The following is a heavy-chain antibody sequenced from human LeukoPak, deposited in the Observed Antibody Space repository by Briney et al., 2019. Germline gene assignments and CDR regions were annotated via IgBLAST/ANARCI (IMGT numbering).Heavy chain of an antibody. D-gene: IGHD2-2*02. CDR3: ARGEVPAALPFDY. Sequence: SETLSLTCTVSGGSISSGGYYWRWIRQHPGKGLEWIGYIYYSGSTYYNPSLKSRVTISVDTSKNQFSLKLSSVTAADTAVYYCARGEVPAALPFDYWGQGTLVTVSS. CDR2: IYYSGST. CDR1: GGSISSGGYY. V-gene: IGHV4-31*03. J-gene: IGHJ4*02.